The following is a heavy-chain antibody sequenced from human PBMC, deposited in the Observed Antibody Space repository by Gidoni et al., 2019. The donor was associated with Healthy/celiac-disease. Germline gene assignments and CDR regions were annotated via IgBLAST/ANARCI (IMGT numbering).Heavy chain of an antibody. Sequence: QVQLVQSGAEVKKPAASVKVSCKASGYTFTGYYMHWVRQAPGQGLEWMGWINPNSGGTNYAQKFQGWVTMTRDTSISTAYMELSRLRSDDTAVYYCAREYCSGGSCQFTPYYFDYWGQGTLVTVSS. CDR1: GYTFTGYY. CDR3: AREYCSGGSCQFTPYYFDY. V-gene: IGHV1-2*04. J-gene: IGHJ4*02. D-gene: IGHD2-15*01. CDR2: INPNSGGT.